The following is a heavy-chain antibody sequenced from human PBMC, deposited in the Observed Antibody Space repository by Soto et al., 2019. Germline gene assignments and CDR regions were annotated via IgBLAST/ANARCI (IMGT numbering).Heavy chain of an antibody. J-gene: IGHJ4*02. Sequence: GASVKVSCKASGGSLSTNPISWVRQAPGQGLEWMGGTGSGTGPGNHAQRFQGRLAVTADKSTSTVHMELTNLSSEDTAVYYCARRNSGGLFRLFDSWGQGTLVTVYS. CDR3: ARRNSGGLFRLFDS. V-gene: IGHV1-69*06. CDR1: GGSLSTNP. CDR2: TGSGTGPG. D-gene: IGHD2-15*01.